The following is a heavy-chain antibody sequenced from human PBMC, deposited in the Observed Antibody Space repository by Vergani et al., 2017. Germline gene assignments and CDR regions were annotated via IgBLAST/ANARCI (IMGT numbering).Heavy chain of an antibody. Sequence: QVQLQQWGAGLLKPSETLSLTCAVYGGSFSGYYWSWLRQPPGKGLAWIGEINHSGSTNYNPSLKSRVTISVDTSKNQFSLKLSSVTAADAAVYYCARVASRFVEWYSVVFDYWGQGTLVTVSS. J-gene: IGHJ4*02. CDR2: INHSGST. V-gene: IGHV4-34*01. CDR1: GGSFSGYY. CDR3: ARVASRFVEWYSVVFDY. D-gene: IGHD3-3*01.